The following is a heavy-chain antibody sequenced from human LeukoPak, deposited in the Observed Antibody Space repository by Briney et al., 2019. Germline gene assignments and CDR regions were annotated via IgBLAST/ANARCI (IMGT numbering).Heavy chain of an antibody. J-gene: IGHJ4*02. D-gene: IGHD3-10*01. CDR3: AREVKGNYLDY. V-gene: IGHV3-48*04. CDR2: ISSSSSNI. CDR1: GFTFSSSS. Sequence: GSLRLSCAASGFTFSSSSMNWVRQAPGKGLEWVSYISSSSSNIYYADSVKGRFTISRDNAKNSLYLQMNSLRAEDTAVYYCAREVKGNYLDYWGQGTLVTVSS.